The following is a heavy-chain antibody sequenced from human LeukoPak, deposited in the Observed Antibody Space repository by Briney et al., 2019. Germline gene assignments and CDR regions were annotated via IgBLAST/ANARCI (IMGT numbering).Heavy chain of an antibody. J-gene: IGHJ3*02. V-gene: IGHV1-24*01. CDR3: ATDYDYVWGSYRSNAFDI. Sequence: ASVKVSCKGSGYTLTELSMHWVRQAPGKGLEWMGGFDPEDGETIYAQKFQGRVTMTEDTSTDTAYMELSSLRSEDTAVYYCATDYDYVWGSYRSNAFDIWGQGTMVTVSS. D-gene: IGHD3-16*02. CDR2: FDPEDGET. CDR1: GYTLTELS.